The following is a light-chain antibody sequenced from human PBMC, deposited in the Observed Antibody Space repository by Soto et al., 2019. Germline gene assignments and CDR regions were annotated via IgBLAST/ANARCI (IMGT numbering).Light chain of an antibody. J-gene: IGLJ1*01. CDR2: DVR. CDR1: TGDVGNYNY. Sequence: QSALTQPRSVSGSPGQSVTISCTGTTGDVGNYNYVSWYQQYPGKAPKLMIFDVRQRPSGVPDRFSGSKSGTTASLTISGLQAEDEADYYCCSYAGSNTFVFGSGTKLTVL. CDR3: CSYAGSNTFV. V-gene: IGLV2-11*01.